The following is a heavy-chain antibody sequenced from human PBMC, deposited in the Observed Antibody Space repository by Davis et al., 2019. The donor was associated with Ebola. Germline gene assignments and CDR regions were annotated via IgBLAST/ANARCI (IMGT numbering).Heavy chain of an antibody. J-gene: IGHJ4*02. CDR2: IYYSGST. V-gene: IGHV4-59*01. CDR3: ARANPAAGATFDY. CDR1: GGSISSYY. Sequence: ESLKISCTVSGGSISSYYWSWIRQPPGKGLEWIGYIYYSGSTNYNPSLKSRVTISVDTSKNQFSLKLSSVTAADTAVYYCARANPAAGATFDYWGQGTLVTVSS. D-gene: IGHD2-8*02.